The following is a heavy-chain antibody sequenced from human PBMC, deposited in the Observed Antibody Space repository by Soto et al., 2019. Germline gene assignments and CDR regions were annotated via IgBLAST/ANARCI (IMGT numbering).Heavy chain of an antibody. CDR3: AHSPCSGGSCYSSWFDP. V-gene: IGHV2-5*02. CDR2: IYWDDDK. CDR1: GFSLSTSGVG. Sequence: SGPTLVNPTQTLTLTCTFSGFSLSTSGVGVGWIRQPPGKALEWLGIIYWDDDKRYSPSLKSRLTITKDTSKNQVVLTMTNMDPVDTATYYCAHSPCSGGSCYSSWFDPWGQGTLVTVSS. J-gene: IGHJ5*02. D-gene: IGHD2-15*01.